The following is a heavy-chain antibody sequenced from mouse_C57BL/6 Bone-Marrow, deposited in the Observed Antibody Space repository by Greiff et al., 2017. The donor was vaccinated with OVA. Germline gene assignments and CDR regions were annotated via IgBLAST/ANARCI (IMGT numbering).Heavy chain of an antibody. CDR3: TRDGYGGYYEG. Sequence: EVQVVESGEGLVKPGGSLKLSCAASGFTFSSYAMSWVRQTPEKRLEWVAYISSGGGYIYYADTVKGRFTISRDNARNTLYLQMSSLKSEDTAMYYCTRDGYGGYYEGRGTGTTVTV. D-gene: IGHD1-2*01. CDR2: ISSGGGYI. V-gene: IGHV5-9-1*02. J-gene: IGHJ1*03. CDR1: GFTFSSYA.